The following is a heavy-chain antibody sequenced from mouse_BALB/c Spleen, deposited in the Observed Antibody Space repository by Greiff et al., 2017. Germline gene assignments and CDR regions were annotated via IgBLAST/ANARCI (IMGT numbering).Heavy chain of an antibody. CDR2: ISSGGSYT. CDR3: TYYDLAWFAY. Sequence: DVMLVESGGGLVKPGGSLKLSCAASGFTFSSYTMSWVRQTPEKRLEWVATISSGGSYTYYPDSVKGRFTISRDNAKNTLYLQMSSLKSEDTAMYYCTYYDLAWFAYWGQGTLVTVSA. J-gene: IGHJ3*01. V-gene: IGHV5-6-4*01. CDR1: GFTFSSYT. D-gene: IGHD1-1*01.